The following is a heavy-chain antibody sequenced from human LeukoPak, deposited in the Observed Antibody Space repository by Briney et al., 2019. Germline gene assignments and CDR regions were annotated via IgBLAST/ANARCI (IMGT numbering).Heavy chain of an antibody. J-gene: IGHJ6*02. CDR1: GYTFTSYG. Sequence: ASVKVSCKASGYTFTSYGISWVRLAPGQGLEWMGWISAYNGYTNYAQKLQGRVTMTTDTSTSTAYMELRSLRSDDTAVYFCARGVRGVVGMDVWGQGTTVTVSS. V-gene: IGHV1-18*01. D-gene: IGHD3-10*01. CDR3: ARGVRGVVGMDV. CDR2: ISAYNGYT.